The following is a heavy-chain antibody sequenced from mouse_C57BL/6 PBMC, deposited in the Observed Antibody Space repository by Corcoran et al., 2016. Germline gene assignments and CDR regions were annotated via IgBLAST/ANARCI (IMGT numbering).Heavy chain of an antibody. CDR3: TTNRGWVWDL. J-gene: IGHJ1*01. D-gene: IGHD1-1*01. Sequence: EEQLVESGGGLVPPGGSLRLSCVASGFTFSNYYMHWIRQAPGKGLEWLAYISGDSSNIDYADSVKGRFTISRDNGKNTLDLQMSSLRTEDTAVYYCTTNRGWVWDLWGAGTLVTVSS. V-gene: IGHV5-17*01. CDR1: GFTFSNYY. CDR2: ISGDSSNI.